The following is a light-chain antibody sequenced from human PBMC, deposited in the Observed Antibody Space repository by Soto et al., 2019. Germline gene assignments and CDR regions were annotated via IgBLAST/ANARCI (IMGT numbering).Light chain of an antibody. CDR1: ESVGNN. V-gene: IGKV3-15*01. J-gene: IGKJ5*01. CDR3: QQYNGWPIT. Sequence: EIVMTDSPGTLSVSRWEVVSLSCRASESVGNNLAWHQQKPGQAPRLVIYGASNRATGFPARFSGSGSGTEFTLTISSLQSEDFAVNYCQQYNGWPITFGQETRLEIK. CDR2: GAS.